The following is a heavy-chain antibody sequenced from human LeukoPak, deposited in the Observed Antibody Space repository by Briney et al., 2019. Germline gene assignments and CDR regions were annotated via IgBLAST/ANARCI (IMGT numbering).Heavy chain of an antibody. CDR1: GGTFSSYA. Sequence: GSSVKVSCKASGGTFSSYAISWVRQAPGQGLEWMGWMNPNSGNTGYAQKFQGRVTMTRNTSISTAYMELSSLRSEDTAVYYYAMGDRRNWFDPWGQGTLVTVSP. J-gene: IGHJ5*02. CDR3: AMGDRRNWFDP. V-gene: IGHV1-8*02. CDR2: MNPNSGNT.